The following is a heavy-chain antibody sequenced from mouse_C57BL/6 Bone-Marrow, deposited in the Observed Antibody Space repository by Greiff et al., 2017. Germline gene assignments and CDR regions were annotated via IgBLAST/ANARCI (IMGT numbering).Heavy chain of an antibody. V-gene: IGHV1-9*01. CDR2: ILPGGGGT. CDR1: DYTFTGYW. CDR3: AREVLWASWFAD. Sequence: VQLQQSGAELMKPGASVKLSCKATDYTFTGYWIEWVKQRPVHGLEWIGDILPGGGGTHYNEKFKGKATFTADKSSSTAYMQLSSLTTEDSAIYECAREVLWASWFADWGQGTLVTVSA. J-gene: IGHJ3*01. D-gene: IGHD1-1*01.